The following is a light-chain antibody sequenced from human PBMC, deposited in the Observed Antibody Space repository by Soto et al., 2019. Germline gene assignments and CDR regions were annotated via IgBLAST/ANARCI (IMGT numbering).Light chain of an antibody. CDR2: DVR. V-gene: IGLV2-14*03. Sequence: QSALTQPASVSGSPGQSITISCTGTISAVGGYNFVSWYQQHPGKAPKFIIYDVRNRPSGVSNRFSGSRSGNTASLTISGLQAEDEADYYCSSYTSSSTVIFGGGTKLTVL. J-gene: IGLJ2*01. CDR3: SSYTSSSTVI. CDR1: ISAVGGYNF.